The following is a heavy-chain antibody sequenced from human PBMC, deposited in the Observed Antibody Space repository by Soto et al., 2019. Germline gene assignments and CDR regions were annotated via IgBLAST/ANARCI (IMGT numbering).Heavy chain of an antibody. CDR1: GGSFSGYY. V-gene: IGHV4-34*01. CDR2: INHSGST. Sequence: PSETLSLTCAVYGGSFSGYYWSWIRQPPGKGLEWIGEINHSGSTNYNPSLKSRVTISVDTSKNQFSLKLSSVTAADTAVYYCARASHFYTVTVYFDYWGQGTLVTVS. J-gene: IGHJ4*02. CDR3: ARASHFYTVTVYFDY. D-gene: IGHD4-17*01.